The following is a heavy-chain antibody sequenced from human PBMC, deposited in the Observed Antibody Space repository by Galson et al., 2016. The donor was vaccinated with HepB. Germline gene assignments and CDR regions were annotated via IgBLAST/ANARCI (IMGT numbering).Heavy chain of an antibody. CDR2: ISSSVSTI. J-gene: IGHJ4*02. D-gene: IGHD3-22*01. CDR1: GFTFSSFE. Sequence: SLRLSCAASGFTFSSFEMNWVRQAPGKGLEWVSYISSSVSTIYYADSVKGRFTISRDDAKSSLFLQKSSLRAEDTGVYYCARGWARSTYYYDNSGYDSWGQGTLVIVSS. CDR3: ARGWARSTYYYDNSGYDS. V-gene: IGHV3-48*03.